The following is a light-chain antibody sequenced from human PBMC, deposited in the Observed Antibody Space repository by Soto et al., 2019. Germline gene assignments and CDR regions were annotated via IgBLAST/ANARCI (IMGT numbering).Light chain of an antibody. CDR3: QQYNSYLT. Sequence: DIRMTQSPSSVSASVGDRVTITCRASQGFSSWLAWYQQKPGKAPKLLIYAASTLQSGVPSRFSGSGSGTEFTLTISSLQPDDFATYYCQQYNSYLTFGGGTKVDIK. V-gene: IGKV1D-16*01. J-gene: IGKJ4*01. CDR1: QGFSSW. CDR2: AAS.